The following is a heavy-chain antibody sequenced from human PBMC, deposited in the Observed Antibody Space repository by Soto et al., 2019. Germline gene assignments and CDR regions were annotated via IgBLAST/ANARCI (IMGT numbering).Heavy chain of an antibody. CDR3: AKSLGPIVATINDY. CDR2: ISSSGSCT. CDR1: GFTFSSYS. V-gene: IGHV3-23*01. D-gene: IGHD5-12*01. Sequence: PGGSLRLSCAASGFTFSSYSMNWVRQAPGKGLEWVSAISSSGSCTYYADSVKGRFTISRDNSKNTLYLQMNSLRAEDTAVYYCAKSLGPIVATINDYWGQGTLVTVSS. J-gene: IGHJ4*02.